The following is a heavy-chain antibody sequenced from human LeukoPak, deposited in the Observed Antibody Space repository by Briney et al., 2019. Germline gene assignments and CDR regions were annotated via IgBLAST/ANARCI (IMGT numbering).Heavy chain of an antibody. D-gene: IGHD3-3*01. CDR3: AREDFWSGYYGMDV. CDR1: GESFSGYS. V-gene: IGHV4-34*01. CDR2: INQRRNT. Sequence: PSETLSLTCVVYGESFSGYSWSWIRQPPGKGLEWIGEINQRRNTNYNPSLKSRVTISVDTSKNQFSLKLSSVTAADTAVYYCAREDFWSGYYGMDVWGQGTTVTVSS. J-gene: IGHJ6*02.